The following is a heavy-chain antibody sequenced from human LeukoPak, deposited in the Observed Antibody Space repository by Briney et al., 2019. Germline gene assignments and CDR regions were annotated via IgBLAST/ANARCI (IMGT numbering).Heavy chain of an antibody. D-gene: IGHD2-8*01. Sequence: GGSLRLSCAASGFTFSSYGMHWVRQAPGKGLEWVAVIWYDGSNKYYADSVKGRFTISRDNSKNALYLQMNSLRAEDTAVYYCARDGVASNGGFDYWGQGTLVTVSS. V-gene: IGHV3-33*01. CDR1: GFTFSSYG. CDR2: IWYDGSNK. CDR3: ARDGVASNGGFDY. J-gene: IGHJ4*02.